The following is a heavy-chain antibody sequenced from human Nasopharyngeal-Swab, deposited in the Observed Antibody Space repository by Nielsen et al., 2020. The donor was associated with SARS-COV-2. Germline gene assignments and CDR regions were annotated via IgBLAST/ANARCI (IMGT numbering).Heavy chain of an antibody. CDR2: IYYSGST. D-gene: IGHD6-6*01. J-gene: IGHJ6*02. V-gene: IGHV4-59*01. Sequence: RQAPGKGLEWIGYIYYSGSTNYNPSLKSRVTIPVDTSKNQFSLKLSSVTAADTAVYYCARGRGVAARRDYYYYGMDVWGQGTTVTVSS. CDR3: ARGRGVAARRDYYYYGMDV.